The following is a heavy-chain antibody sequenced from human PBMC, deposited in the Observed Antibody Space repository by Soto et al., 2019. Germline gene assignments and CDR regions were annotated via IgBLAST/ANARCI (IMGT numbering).Heavy chain of an antibody. Sequence: SETLSLTCAVSCGSISSSNWWSWVRQPPGKGLEWIGEIYHSGSTNYNPSLKSRVTISVDKSKNQFSLKLSSVTAADTAVYYCASHEAHYDSSGYSYAFDIWGQGTMVTVSS. J-gene: IGHJ3*02. CDR2: IYHSGST. V-gene: IGHV4-4*02. CDR1: CGSISSSNW. CDR3: ASHEAHYDSSGYSYAFDI. D-gene: IGHD3-22*01.